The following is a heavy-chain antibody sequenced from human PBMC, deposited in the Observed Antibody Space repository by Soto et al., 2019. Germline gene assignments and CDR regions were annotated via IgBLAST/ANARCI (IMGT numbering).Heavy chain of an antibody. CDR2: ISYNGGST. J-gene: IGHJ4*02. V-gene: IGHV3-64D*06. CDR3: AKYYDSSGYYSRPSYFDY. D-gene: IGHD3-22*01. CDR1: GFIFSSYV. Sequence: RGSLRLSCSASGFIFSSYVMHWVRQAPGKGLEYVSGISYNGGSTYYADSVKGRFTVSRDNSKNTLYLQMSSLRAEDTAVYYCAKYYDSSGYYSRPSYFDYWGQGTLVTVSS.